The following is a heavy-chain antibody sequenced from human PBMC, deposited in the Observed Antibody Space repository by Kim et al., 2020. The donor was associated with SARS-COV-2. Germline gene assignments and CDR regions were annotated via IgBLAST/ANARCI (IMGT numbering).Heavy chain of an antibody. D-gene: IGHD6-13*01. Sequence: ASVKVSCKASGYTFTSYGISWVRQAPGQGLEWMGWISAYNGNTNYAQKLQGRVTMTTDTSTSTAYMELRSLRSDDTAVYYCARDVPVGSRRRYSSSRIYYYYYGMDVWGQGTTVTVSS. CDR3: ARDVPVGSRRRYSSSRIYYYYYGMDV. V-gene: IGHV1-18*01. J-gene: IGHJ6*02. CDR1: GYTFTSYG. CDR2: ISAYNGNT.